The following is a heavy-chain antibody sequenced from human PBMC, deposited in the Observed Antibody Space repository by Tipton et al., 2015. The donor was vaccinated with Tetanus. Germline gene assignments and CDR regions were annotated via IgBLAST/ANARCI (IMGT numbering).Heavy chain of an antibody. CDR2: MNPNSGNT. Sequence: QLVQSGAEVKKPGASVKVSCKASGYTFTSYDINWVRQATGQGLEWMGWMNPNSGNTGYAQKFQGRVTMTRNTSISTAYMELSSLRSEDTAVYYCARKGETYYDFWSGYFPNWFDPWGLGTLVTVSS. J-gene: IGHJ5*02. V-gene: IGHV1-8*01. CDR3: ARKGETYYDFWSGYFPNWFDP. CDR1: GYTFTSYD. D-gene: IGHD3-3*01.